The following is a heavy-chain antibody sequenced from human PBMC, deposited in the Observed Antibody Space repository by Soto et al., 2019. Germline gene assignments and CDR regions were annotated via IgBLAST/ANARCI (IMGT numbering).Heavy chain of an antibody. Sequence: ASVKVSCKASGYTFTSYGISWVRQAPGQGLEWMGWISAYNGNTNYAQKLQGRVTMTTDTSTSTACMELRSLRSDDTAVYYCARRYYDILTGYYTFDYWGQGTLVTVSS. CDR1: GYTFTSYG. J-gene: IGHJ4*02. V-gene: IGHV1-18*01. D-gene: IGHD3-9*01. CDR2: ISAYNGNT. CDR3: ARRYYDILTGYYTFDY.